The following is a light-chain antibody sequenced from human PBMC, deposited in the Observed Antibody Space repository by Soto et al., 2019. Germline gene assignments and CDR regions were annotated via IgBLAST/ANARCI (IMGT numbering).Light chain of an antibody. V-gene: IGKV3-15*01. J-gene: IGKJ2*01. CDR1: QSVSDN. Sequence: EIVMTQSPATLSVSPGERATLSCRASQSVSDNLAWYQKKTGQAPRLLIYGASTRATCIPARFSGSESGTEFTLTISSLQSEDFASYYFQQSNNRPYTFGQRTEVDIK. CDR2: GAS. CDR3: QQSNNRPYT.